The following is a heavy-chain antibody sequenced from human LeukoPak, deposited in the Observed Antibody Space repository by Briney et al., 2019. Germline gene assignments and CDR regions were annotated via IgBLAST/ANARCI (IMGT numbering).Heavy chain of an antibody. CDR3: ARGDCSSTICYSPMDV. V-gene: IGHV4-59*08. D-gene: IGHD2-2*01. CDR2: IYYSGST. Sequence: SETLSLTCTVSGGSISSYYWSWIRQPPGKGLEWIGYIYYSGSTSYNPSLKSRVTISVDTSKNQFSLKVSSVTAADTAVYYCARGDCSSTICYSPMDVWGKGTTVTVSS. J-gene: IGHJ6*03. CDR1: GGSISSYY.